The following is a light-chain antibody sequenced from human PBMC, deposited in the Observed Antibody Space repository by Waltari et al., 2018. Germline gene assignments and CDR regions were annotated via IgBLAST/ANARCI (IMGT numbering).Light chain of an antibody. CDR3: QEYDSLPVT. CDR1: QSVKNN. J-gene: IGKJ4*01. V-gene: IGKV1-5*03. CDR2: KAS. Sequence: TSRASQSVKNNLAWYQQAPGKAPKVLIHKASRLESGAPSRFSGSGYGTEFTLTISSLQPDDFATYYCQEYDSLPVTFGGGTKVEI.